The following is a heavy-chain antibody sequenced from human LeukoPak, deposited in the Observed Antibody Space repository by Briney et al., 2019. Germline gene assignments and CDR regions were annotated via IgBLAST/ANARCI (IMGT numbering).Heavy chain of an antibody. J-gene: IGHJ4*02. CDR1: GFTFSSYA. D-gene: IGHD4-17*01. Sequence: AGGSLRLSCAASGFTFSSYAMSWVRQAPGKGLEWVSAISGSGGSTYYADSMKGRFTISRDNSKNTLYLQMNSLRAEDTAVYYCAKTHNDYGDYYFDYWGQGTLVTVSS. CDR2: ISGSGGST. CDR3: AKTHNDYGDYYFDY. V-gene: IGHV3-23*01.